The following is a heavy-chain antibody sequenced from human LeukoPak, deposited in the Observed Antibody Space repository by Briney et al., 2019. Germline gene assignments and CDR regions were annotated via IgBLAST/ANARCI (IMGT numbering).Heavy chain of an antibody. J-gene: IGHJ6*03. CDR2: ISYDGSNE. CDR1: GFTFSSYV. Sequence: GRSLRLSCAASGFTFSSYVMHWVRQAPGKGLEWVAIISYDGSNEYYADSVKGRFTISRDNSKNTPYLQMNSLRADDTAVYYCARRSTIAADGYYYYMDVWGKGTTVTVSS. V-gene: IGHV3-30*04. CDR3: ARRSTIAADGYYYYMDV. D-gene: IGHD6-13*01.